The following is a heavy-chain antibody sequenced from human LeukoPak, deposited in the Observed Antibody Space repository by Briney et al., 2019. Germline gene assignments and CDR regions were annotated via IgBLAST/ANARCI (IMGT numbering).Heavy chain of an antibody. Sequence: GGSLRLSCAASGFTFSSYWMSWVRQAPGKGLEWVANIKQDGSEKYYVDSVKGRFTISRDNAKNSLYLQMNSLRAEDTAVHYCARVRGGYYGNAFDIWGQGTMVTVSS. CDR1: GFTFSSYW. V-gene: IGHV3-7*01. J-gene: IGHJ3*02. CDR3: ARVRGGYYGNAFDI. CDR2: IKQDGSEK. D-gene: IGHD3-22*01.